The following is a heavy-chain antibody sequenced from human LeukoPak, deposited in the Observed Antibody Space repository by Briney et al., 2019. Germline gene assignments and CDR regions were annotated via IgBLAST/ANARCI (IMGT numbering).Heavy chain of an antibody. V-gene: IGHV1-69*13. Sequence: SVKVSCKASGGTFTNYAISWVRQAPGQGLEWMGGIIPIFGTANYAQKFQGRVTITADESTSTAYMELSSLRSEDTAVYYCARVGGFGSGSYHSDYWGQGTLVTVSS. J-gene: IGHJ4*02. CDR1: GGTFTNYA. D-gene: IGHD3-10*01. CDR2: IIPIFGTA. CDR3: ARVGGFGSGSYHSDY.